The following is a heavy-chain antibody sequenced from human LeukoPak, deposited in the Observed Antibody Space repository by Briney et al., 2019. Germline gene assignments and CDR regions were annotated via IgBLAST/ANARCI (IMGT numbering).Heavy chain of an antibody. J-gene: IGHJ6*03. V-gene: IGHV4-34*01. CDR2: INHSGST. CDR3: ARGNSGSGDYYCYYMDV. D-gene: IGHD1-26*01. CDR1: GGSFSGYY. Sequence: SETLSLTCAVYGGSFSGYYWSWIRQPPGKGLEWIGEINHSGSTNYNPSLKSRVTISVDTSKNQFSLKLSSVTAADTAVYYCARGNSGSGDYYCYYMDVWGKGTTVTVSS.